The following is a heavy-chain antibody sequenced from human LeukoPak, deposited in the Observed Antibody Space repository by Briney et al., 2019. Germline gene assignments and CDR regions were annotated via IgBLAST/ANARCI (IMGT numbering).Heavy chain of an antibody. CDR1: GGTFSSYA. CDR3: ARESGPGIAAAGDFDY. Sequence: GASVKVSCKASGGTFSSYAISWVRQAPGQGLEWMGRIIPILGIANYAQKFRGRVTITADKSTSTAYMELSSLRSEDTAVYYCARESGPGIAAAGDFDYWGQGTLVTVSS. CDR2: IIPILGIA. V-gene: IGHV1-69*04. J-gene: IGHJ4*02. D-gene: IGHD6-13*01.